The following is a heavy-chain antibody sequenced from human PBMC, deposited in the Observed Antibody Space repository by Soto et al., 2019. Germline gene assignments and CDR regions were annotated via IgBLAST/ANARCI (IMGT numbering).Heavy chain of an antibody. CDR2: IYYSGST. V-gene: IGHV4-30-4*08. D-gene: IGHD4-17*01. Sequence: SETLSLTCTVSGGSISSGGYYWSWIRQHPGKGLEWIGYIYYSGSTYYNPSLKSRVTISVDTSKNQFSLKLSSVTAADTAVYYCARGGQSWDYELVYYYYGMDVWGQGTTVTVSS. J-gene: IGHJ6*02. CDR3: ARGGQSWDYELVYYYYGMDV. CDR1: GGSISSGGYY.